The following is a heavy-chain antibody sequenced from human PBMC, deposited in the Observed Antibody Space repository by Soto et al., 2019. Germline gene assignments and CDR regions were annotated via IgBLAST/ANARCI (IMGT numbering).Heavy chain of an antibody. CDR1: GCTFTSYV. CDR3: ARYEYYDILTGYYSAAFDI. Sequence: GASVKVSCRTSGCTFTSYVVQWVRQAHGKRLEWMGWISADSGNTNYAQKLQGRVTMTTDTSTSTAYMELRSLRSDDTAVYYCARYEYYDILTGYYSAAFDIWGQGTMVTVSS. J-gene: IGHJ3*02. CDR2: ISADSGNT. V-gene: IGHV1-18*01. D-gene: IGHD3-9*01.